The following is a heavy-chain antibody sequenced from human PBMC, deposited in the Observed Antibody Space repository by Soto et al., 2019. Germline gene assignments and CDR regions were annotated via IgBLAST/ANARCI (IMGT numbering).Heavy chain of an antibody. CDR2: IIPIFGTA. Sequence: SVKVSCKASGGTFSSYAISWVRQAPGQGLEWMGGIIPIFGTANYAQKFQGRVTITADKSTSTAYMELSSLRSEDTAVYYCARGASSGFIHYFDYWGQGTLVTVSS. D-gene: IGHD3-22*01. V-gene: IGHV1-69*06. CDR3: ARGASSGFIHYFDY. CDR1: GGTFSSYA. J-gene: IGHJ4*02.